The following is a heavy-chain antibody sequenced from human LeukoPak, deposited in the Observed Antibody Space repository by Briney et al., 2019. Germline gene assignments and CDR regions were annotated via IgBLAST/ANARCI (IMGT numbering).Heavy chain of an antibody. D-gene: IGHD6-13*01. Sequence: SETLSLTCAVYGGSFSGYYWSWIRQPPGKGLEWIGEINHSGSTNYNPSLKSRVTISVDTSKNQFSLKLSSVTAADTAVYYCAGPGHSSSWYVYWGQGTLVTVSS. J-gene: IGHJ4*02. CDR1: GGSFSGYY. V-gene: IGHV4-34*01. CDR3: AGPGHSSSWYVY. CDR2: INHSGST.